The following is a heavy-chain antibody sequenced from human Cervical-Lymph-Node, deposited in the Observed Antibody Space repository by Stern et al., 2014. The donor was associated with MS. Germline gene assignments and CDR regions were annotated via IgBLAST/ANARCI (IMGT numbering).Heavy chain of an antibody. Sequence: VQLEESGGGVVQPGTSLRLSCAASGFTYRSFAMPWVRQAPGKGLEWVAVISNDETKTNYADSVKGRFVISRDNSKNTLYLQMSSLRHDDTAVYYCVPGSGAFDFWGQGTLVIVSS. V-gene: IGHV3-30*03. CDR3: VPGSGAFDF. CDR2: ISNDETKT. J-gene: IGHJ4*02. D-gene: IGHD3-10*01. CDR1: GFTYRSFA.